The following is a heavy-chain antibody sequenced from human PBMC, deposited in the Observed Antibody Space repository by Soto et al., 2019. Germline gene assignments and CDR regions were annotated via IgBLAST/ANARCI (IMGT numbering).Heavy chain of an antibody. Sequence: ASVKVSCKASGYTFTGYYMHWVRQAPGQGLEWMGWINPNSGGTNYAQKFQGRVTMTRDTSISTAYMELSRLRSDDTAVYYCARAKVAARLEKYKWFDPWGQGPLVTVYS. CDR1: GYTFTGYY. CDR2: INPNSGGT. D-gene: IGHD6-6*01. CDR3: ARAKVAARLEKYKWFDP. V-gene: IGHV1-2*02. J-gene: IGHJ5*02.